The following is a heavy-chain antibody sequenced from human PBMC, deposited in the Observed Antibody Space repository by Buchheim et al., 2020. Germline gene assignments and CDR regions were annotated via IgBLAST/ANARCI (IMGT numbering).Heavy chain of an antibody. CDR2: INPRGDRT. CDR3: ARGGFCSVYSCYRDHSWFDP. CDR1: GYTFTDYY. Sequence: QVHLVQSGAEVKKPGASVKVSCKASGYTFTDYYMHWVRQAPGQGLEWMGLINPRGDRTNYTQTFQGRVTMTKDTSTSTAYMELSSLRSEDTAVYYCARGGFCSVYSCYRDHSWFDPWGQGTL. V-gene: IGHV1-46*01. D-gene: IGHD2-15*01. J-gene: IGHJ5*02.